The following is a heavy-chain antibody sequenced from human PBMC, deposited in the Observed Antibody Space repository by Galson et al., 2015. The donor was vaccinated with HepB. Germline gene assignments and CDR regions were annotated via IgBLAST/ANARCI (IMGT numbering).Heavy chain of an antibody. CDR2: ISYDGSNK. D-gene: IGHD5-12*01. V-gene: IGHV3-30*03. CDR1: GFTFSSYG. J-gene: IGHJ4*02. Sequence: SLRLSCAASGFTFSSYGMHWVRQAPGKGLEWVAVISYDGSNKYYADSVKGRFTISRDNSKNTLHLQMNSLRAEDTAVYYCARDRGYSGYDFDYWGQGTLVTVSS. CDR3: ARDRGYSGYDFDY.